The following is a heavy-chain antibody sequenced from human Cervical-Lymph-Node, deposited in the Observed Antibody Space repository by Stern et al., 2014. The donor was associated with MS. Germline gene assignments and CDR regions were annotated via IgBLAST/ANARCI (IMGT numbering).Heavy chain of an antibody. J-gene: IGHJ4*02. CDR1: GFIFSNYW. V-gene: IGHV3-74*03. Sequence: EVQLVGSGGDLVQPGGSLRLSCAASGFIFSNYWMQRVRQAPVKGLVWVSHINSDGSSTTYADSVKGRFTTSRDNAKNTLYLQMDDLRAEDTAVYFCVRDNYGTDYWGQGTLVTVSS. CDR3: VRDNYGTDY. CDR2: INSDGSST. D-gene: IGHD3-16*01.